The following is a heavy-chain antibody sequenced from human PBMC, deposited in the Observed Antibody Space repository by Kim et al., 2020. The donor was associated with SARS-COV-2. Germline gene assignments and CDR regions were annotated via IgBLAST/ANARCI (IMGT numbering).Heavy chain of an antibody. Sequence: GTTNYNPSHKRRVTMSLDTSKSQFALKLSSVTAADTAVYYCAGGYNYGDYWGQGTLVTVSS. D-gene: IGHD5-18*01. J-gene: IGHJ4*02. CDR2: GTT. V-gene: IGHV4-34*13. CDR3: AGGYNYGDY.